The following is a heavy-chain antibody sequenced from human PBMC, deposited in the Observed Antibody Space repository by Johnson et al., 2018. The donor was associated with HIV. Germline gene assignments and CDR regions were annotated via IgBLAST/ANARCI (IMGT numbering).Heavy chain of an antibody. V-gene: IGHV3-7*03. CDR1: GFTFSRFG. CDR3: ARESRYSYGFGDDAFDV. D-gene: IGHD5-18*01. Sequence: EMQLVESGGGVVQPGGSLRLSCVASGFTFSRFGMHWVRQAPGKGLEWVANVKQDGSEKNYVDSVKGRFTISRDNAKKSLHLQMNSLRAEDTAVYYCARESRYSYGFGDDAFDVWGQGTMVTVSS. CDR2: VKQDGSEK. J-gene: IGHJ3*01.